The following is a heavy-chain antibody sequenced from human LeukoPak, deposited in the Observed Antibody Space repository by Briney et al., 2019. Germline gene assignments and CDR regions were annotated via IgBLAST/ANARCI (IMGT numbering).Heavy chain of an antibody. CDR1: GYTFTSYA. D-gene: IGHD3-9*01. CDR2: INTNTGNP. CDR3: ARGGEAGVRYFDWLLFN. J-gene: IGHJ4*02. V-gene: IGHV7-4-1*02. Sequence: GASVKVSCKASGYTFTSYAMNWVRQAPGQGLEWMGWINTNTGNPTYAQGFTGRFVFSLDTSVSTAYLQISSLKAEDTAVYYCARGGEAGVRYFDWLLFNWGQGTLVTVSS.